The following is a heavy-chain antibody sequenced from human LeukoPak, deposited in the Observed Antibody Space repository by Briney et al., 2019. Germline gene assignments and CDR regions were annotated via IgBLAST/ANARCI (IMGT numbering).Heavy chain of an antibody. CDR1: GGCISSYY. J-gene: IGHJ5*02. Sequence: SETLSLTCTVSGGCISSYYWSWIRQPPGKGLERIGYIYYSGSTNYNPSLKSRVTISVDTSKNQFSLKLSSVTAADTAVYYCARDGEYSSSLGWFDPWGQGTLVTVSS. CDR3: ARDGEYSSSLGWFDP. V-gene: IGHV4-59*01. D-gene: IGHD6-6*01. CDR2: IYYSGST.